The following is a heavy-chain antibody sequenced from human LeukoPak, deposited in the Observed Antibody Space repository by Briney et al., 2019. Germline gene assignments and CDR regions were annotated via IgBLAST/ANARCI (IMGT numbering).Heavy chain of an antibody. CDR2: INPSGGST. Sequence: ASVKVSCKASGYTFTSYYMHWVRQAPGQGLEWMGIINPSGGSTSYAQKFQGRVTMTRDTSTSTVYMELGSLRSEDTAVYYCARETFPNYYYYGMDVWGQGTTVTVSS. J-gene: IGHJ6*02. D-gene: IGHD2-21*01. V-gene: IGHV1-46*01. CDR3: ARETFPNYYYYGMDV. CDR1: GYTFTSYY.